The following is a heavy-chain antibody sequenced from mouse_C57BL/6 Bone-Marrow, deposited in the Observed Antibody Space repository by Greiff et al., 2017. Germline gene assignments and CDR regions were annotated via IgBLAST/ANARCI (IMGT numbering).Heavy chain of an antibody. CDR3: TTWLLSWFAF. CDR2: IDPENGDT. V-gene: IGHV14-4*01. D-gene: IGHD2-3*01. Sequence: VQLQQSGAELVRPGASVKLSCTASGFNIKDDYMHWVKQRPEQGLEWSGWIDPENGDTEYASKFQGKATITADTSSNTAYLQLSSLTSEDPAVYYFTTWLLSWFAFWGQGTLVTVSA. CDR1: GFNIKDDY. J-gene: IGHJ3*01.